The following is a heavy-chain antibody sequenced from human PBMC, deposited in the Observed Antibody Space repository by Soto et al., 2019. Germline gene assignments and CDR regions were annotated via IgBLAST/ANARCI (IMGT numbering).Heavy chain of an antibody. D-gene: IGHD3-22*01. CDR1: GFTFSSYA. Sequence: EVQLLESGGGLVQPGGSLRLSCAASGFTFSSYAMSWVRQAPGKGLEWVSAISGSGGFTYYADSVKGRFTISRDNSKNAPYLQMNSLRAEDTAVYYCAKGRATYYHDGTGDYWGQGTLVTVSS. V-gene: IGHV3-23*01. CDR3: AKGRATYYHDGTGDY. J-gene: IGHJ4*02. CDR2: ISGSGGFT.